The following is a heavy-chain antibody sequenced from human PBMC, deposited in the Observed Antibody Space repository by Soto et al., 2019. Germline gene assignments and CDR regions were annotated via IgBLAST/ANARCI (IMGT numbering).Heavy chain of an antibody. CDR3: SKTWGYSYGSYFDY. V-gene: IGHV3-23*01. CDR2: ISGSGGST. Sequence: EVQLLESGGGLVQPGGSLSLSCAASGFTFSSYAMSWVRQAPGKGLEWVSAISGSGGSTYYADSVKGRFTISRDNSKNTLYLQMNILRAEDTAVYYCSKTWGYSYGSYFDYWGQGTMVTVSS. J-gene: IGHJ4*02. CDR1: GFTFSSYA. D-gene: IGHD5-18*01.